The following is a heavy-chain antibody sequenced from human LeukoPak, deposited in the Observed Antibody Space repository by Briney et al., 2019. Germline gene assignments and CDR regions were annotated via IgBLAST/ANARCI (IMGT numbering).Heavy chain of an antibody. CDR1: GYTFTSYG. D-gene: IGHD1-26*01. J-gene: IGHJ6*02. CDR3: ARGYAQWELLVDYYGMDV. CDR2: ISACNGNT. V-gene: IGHV1-18*01. Sequence: ASVKVSCKASGYTFTSYGISWVRQAPGQGLEWMGWISACNGNTNYAQKLQGRVTMTTDTSTSTAYMELRSLRSDDTAVYYCARGYAQWELLVDYYGMDVWGQGTTVTVSS.